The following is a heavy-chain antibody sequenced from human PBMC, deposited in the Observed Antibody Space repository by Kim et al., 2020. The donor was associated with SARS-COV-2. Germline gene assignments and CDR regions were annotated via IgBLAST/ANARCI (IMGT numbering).Heavy chain of an antibody. V-gene: IGHV6-1*01. D-gene: IGHD2-15*01. J-gene: IGHJ3*02. Sequence: LKGRITINPDTSKNQFCMQLNSVTPEDTAVYYCARDSFGGRGRDAFDIWGQGTIVTVSS. CDR3: ARDSFGGRGRDAFDI.